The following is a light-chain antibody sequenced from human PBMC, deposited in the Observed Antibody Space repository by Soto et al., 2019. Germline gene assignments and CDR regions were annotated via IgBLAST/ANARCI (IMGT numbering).Light chain of an antibody. CDR2: AAS. Sequence: AIRMTQSPSSLSASTGDRVTITCRASQGISSYLAWYQQKPGKAPKLLIYAASTLQSGVPSRFSGSGSGTDFTLTISCLQSEDFAVYYCQQYNNWLLTFGGGTKVEIK. CDR1: QGISSY. V-gene: IGKV1-8*01. CDR3: QQYNNWLLT. J-gene: IGKJ4*01.